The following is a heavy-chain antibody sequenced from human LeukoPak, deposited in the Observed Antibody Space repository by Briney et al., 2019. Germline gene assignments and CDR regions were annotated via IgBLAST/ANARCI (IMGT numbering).Heavy chain of an antibody. Sequence: PGRSLRLSCAASGFTFSSYAMHWVRQAPGKGLEWVAVISYDGSNKYYADSVKGRFTISRDNSKNTLYLQMNSLRAEDTAVYYCARGAPSGGLYYYYGMDVWGQGTTVTVSS. CDR1: GFTFSSYA. CDR2: ISYDGSNK. J-gene: IGHJ6*02. V-gene: IGHV3-30-3*01. CDR3: ARGAPSGGLYYYYGMDV. D-gene: IGHD3-16*01.